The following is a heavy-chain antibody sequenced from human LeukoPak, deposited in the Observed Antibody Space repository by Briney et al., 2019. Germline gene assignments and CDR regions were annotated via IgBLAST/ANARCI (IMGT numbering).Heavy chain of an antibody. D-gene: IGHD3/OR15-3a*01. CDR3: SIGPLFDP. CDR1: GFTFSSYS. Sequence: GGSLRLSCAASGFTFSSYSMNWVRQAPGKGLEWVSYISSSGIYTYYADSVKGRFTISRDNTRNSLYLQLSSLSAEDTAVYFCSIGPLFDPWDQGTLVTVSS. J-gene: IGHJ5*02. CDR2: ISSSGIYT. V-gene: IGHV3-21*06.